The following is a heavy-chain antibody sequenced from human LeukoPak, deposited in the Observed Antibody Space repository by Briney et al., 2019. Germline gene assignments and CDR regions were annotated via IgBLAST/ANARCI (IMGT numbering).Heavy chain of an antibody. J-gene: IGHJ6*04. CDR2: INSDGSST. CDR1: GFTFSSYW. CDR3: AELGITMIGGV. V-gene: IGHV3-74*01. D-gene: IGHD3-10*02. Sequence: GGSLRLSCAASGFTFSSYWMHWVRQAPGKGLGWVSRINSDGSSTSYADSVKGRFTISRDNAKNTLYLQMNRLRAEDTAVYYCAELGITMIGGVWGKGTTVTISS.